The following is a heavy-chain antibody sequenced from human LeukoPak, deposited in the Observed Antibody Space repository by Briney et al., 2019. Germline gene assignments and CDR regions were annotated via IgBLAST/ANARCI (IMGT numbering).Heavy chain of an antibody. D-gene: IGHD3-22*01. CDR3: ATSRDSSGVD. CDR2: INHDGSVK. Sequence: GGPLRLSCVASGFIFRSYWMSWVRQPPGKGLEWVANINHDGSVKFYLDSVKGRFTISRDNAKNSVYLQMNSLRAEDTAVYYCATSRDSSGVDWGQGNLVTVSS. CDR1: GFIFRSYW. J-gene: IGHJ4*02. V-gene: IGHV3-7*01.